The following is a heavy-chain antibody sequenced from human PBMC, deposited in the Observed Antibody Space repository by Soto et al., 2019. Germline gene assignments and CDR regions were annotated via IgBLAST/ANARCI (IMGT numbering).Heavy chain of an antibody. CDR1: GGSISSGGYY. D-gene: IGHD3-22*01. V-gene: IGHV4-31*01. Sequence: QVQLQESGPGLVKPSQTLSLTCTVSGGSISSGGYYWSWIRQHPGKGLEWIGYIDYSGSTYYKPSLKNLVTISVDTSKHQLSLRLSSVTAAATAVYYCARDYYDSSGPFDAFDIWGQRTMVTVSS. CDR2: IDYSGST. J-gene: IGHJ3*02. CDR3: ARDYYDSSGPFDAFDI.